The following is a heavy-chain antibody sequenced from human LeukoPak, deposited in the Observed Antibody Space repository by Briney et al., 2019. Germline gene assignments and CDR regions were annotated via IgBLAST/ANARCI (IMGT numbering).Heavy chain of an antibody. Sequence: SQTLSLTCTVSGGSISSGSYYWSWIRQPAGKGLEWIGRIYTSGSTNYNPSLKSRVTISVDTSKNQFSLKLSSVTAADTAVYYRAREVAAAGCWFDPWGQGTLVTVSS. V-gene: IGHV4-61*02. J-gene: IGHJ5*02. CDR3: AREVAAAGCWFDP. D-gene: IGHD6-13*01. CDR2: IYTSGST. CDR1: GGSISSGSYY.